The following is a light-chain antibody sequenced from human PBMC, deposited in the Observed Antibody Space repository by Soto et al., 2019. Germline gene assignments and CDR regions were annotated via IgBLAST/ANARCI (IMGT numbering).Light chain of an antibody. Sequence: DIQMTQSPSSLSASVGDSVTITCRASQSISSYLNWYQHKPGKAPKLLIYAASNLQSGVPSRFSGSGSGTDFTLTISSLQPEDFATYYCQQLNSYPITFGQGTRLEIK. CDR2: AAS. CDR3: QQLNSYPIT. CDR1: QSISSY. V-gene: IGKV1-39*01. J-gene: IGKJ5*01.